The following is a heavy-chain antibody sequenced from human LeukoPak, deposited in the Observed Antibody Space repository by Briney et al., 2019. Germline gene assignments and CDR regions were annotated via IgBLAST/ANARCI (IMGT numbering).Heavy chain of an antibody. J-gene: IGHJ6*04. D-gene: IGHD3-10*01. CDR2: ISGSGGST. CDR1: GFTFSSYA. Sequence: AGSLRLSCAASGFTFSSYAMSWVRQAPGKGREWVSAISGSGGSTYYADSVKGRFTISRDNAKNSLYLQMNSLRAEDTAVYYCARDNTYGSGSYSPYYYGMDVWGKGTTVTVSS. V-gene: IGHV3-23*01. CDR3: ARDNTYGSGSYSPYYYGMDV.